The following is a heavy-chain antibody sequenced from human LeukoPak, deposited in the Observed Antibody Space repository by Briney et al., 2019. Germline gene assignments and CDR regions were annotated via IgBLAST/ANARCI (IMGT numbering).Heavy chain of an antibody. CDR1: GFSFSPYW. Sequence: GGSLRFSCAASGFSFSPYWMSWVRQGPGKGLDWVASINLDGSSTPYVDSVKGRFTISRDNAQNSLYLQMNSLSAEDTAVYYCARLFGGVTTFDYWGQGTLVTVSS. J-gene: IGHJ4*02. D-gene: IGHD4-17*01. CDR2: INLDGSST. V-gene: IGHV3-7*01. CDR3: ARLFGGVTTFDY.